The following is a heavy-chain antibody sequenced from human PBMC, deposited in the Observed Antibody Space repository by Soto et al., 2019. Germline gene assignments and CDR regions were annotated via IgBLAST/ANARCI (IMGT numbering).Heavy chain of an antibody. Sequence: QVQLQQWGAGLLKPSETLSLTCAVYGGSFSSYYWSWIRQPPGKGLEWIGQINHYGSTDYNPSLKSRVTISVDTSKNHFSLRLSSVTAADTAMYYCATHCSSTSCYYTFGPWGQGTLVTVSS. J-gene: IGHJ5*02. CDR1: GGSFSSYY. D-gene: IGHD2-2*01. CDR2: INHYGST. CDR3: ATHCSSTSCYYTFGP. V-gene: IGHV4-34*01.